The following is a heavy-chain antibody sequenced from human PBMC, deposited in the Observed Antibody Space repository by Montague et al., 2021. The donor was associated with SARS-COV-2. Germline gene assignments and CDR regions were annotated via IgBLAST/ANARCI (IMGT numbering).Heavy chain of an antibody. CDR1: GGSITNDD. D-gene: IGHD3-16*01. V-gene: IGHV4-59*08. CDR2: IFKNGDI. J-gene: IGHJ6*02. CDR3: ARYYERSLDV. Sequence: SETLSLTCTVSGGSITNDDWSWIRQRPRQGLEWIVNIFKNGDIDYNPSLRSRINITVDTSKSQFSLKVTSVTAADTAPYYCARYYERSLDVWGQGTTVTGPS.